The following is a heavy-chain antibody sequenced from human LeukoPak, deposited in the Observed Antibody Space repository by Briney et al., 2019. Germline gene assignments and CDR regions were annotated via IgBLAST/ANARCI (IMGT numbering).Heavy chain of an antibody. CDR1: GFTFTNYA. CDR3: ARRAYSYDFDY. Sequence: GGSLRLSCAASGFTFTNYAMTWVRQAPGKGLEWVSAISGSGGYTYYADPVKGRFTISRDNFKNTLYLQMNILRAEDTAVYYCARRAYSYDFDYWGQGTLVTVSS. V-gene: IGHV3-23*01. D-gene: IGHD5-18*01. CDR2: ISGSGGYT. J-gene: IGHJ4*02.